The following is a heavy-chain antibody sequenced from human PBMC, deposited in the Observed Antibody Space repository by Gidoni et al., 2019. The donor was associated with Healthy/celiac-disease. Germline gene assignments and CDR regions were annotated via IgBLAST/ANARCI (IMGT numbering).Heavy chain of an antibody. CDR2: ISSSSSTI. J-gene: IGHJ4*02. Sequence: EVQLVESGGGLVQPGGSLRLSCAASGFTFSSYSMNWVRQAPGKGLGWVSYISSSSSTIYYADSVKGRFTISRDNAKNSLYLQMNSLRAEDTAVYYCASADIAVAGGFDYWGQGTLVTVSS. V-gene: IGHV3-48*01. CDR1: GFTFSSYS. CDR3: ASADIAVAGGFDY. D-gene: IGHD6-19*01.